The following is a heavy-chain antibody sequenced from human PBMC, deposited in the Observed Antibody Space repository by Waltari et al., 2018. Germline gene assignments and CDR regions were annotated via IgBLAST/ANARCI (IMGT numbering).Heavy chain of an antibody. CDR1: GYSISSGYY. V-gene: IGHV4-38-2*01. D-gene: IGHD6-13*01. CDR2: IYHSGST. CDR3: ARKGVAAVPFDY. J-gene: IGHJ4*02. Sequence: QVQLQESGPGLVKPSETLSLTCAVSGYSISSGYYWGWIRQPPGKGLEWIGSIYHSGSTYYNPSLKSRVTISVDTSKNQFSLNLSSVTAADTAVYYCARKGVAAVPFDYWGQGILVTVSS.